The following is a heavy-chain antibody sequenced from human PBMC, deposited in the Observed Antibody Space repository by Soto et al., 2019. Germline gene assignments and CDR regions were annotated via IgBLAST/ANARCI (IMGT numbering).Heavy chain of an antibody. CDR2: IYPGDSDT. CDR3: ARHAAGEFYYYGMDV. CDR1: GYSFTSYW. Sequence: GESLKISCKGSGYSFTSYWIGWVRQMPGKGLEWMGIIYPGDSDTRYSPSFQGQVTISADKSISTAYLQWSSLKASDTAMYYCARHAAGEFYYYGMDVWGQGTTVTVSS. D-gene: IGHD2-15*01. J-gene: IGHJ6*02. V-gene: IGHV5-51*01.